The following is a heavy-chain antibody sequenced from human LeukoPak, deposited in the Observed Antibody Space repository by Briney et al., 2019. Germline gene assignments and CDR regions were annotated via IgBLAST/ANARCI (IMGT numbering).Heavy chain of an antibody. D-gene: IGHD6-19*01. CDR3: ARRYAGGWTDY. V-gene: IGHV1-8*01. CDR1: GYTFSSND. CDR2: MNPESGNT. Sequence: GASVKVSCKASGYTFSSNDINWVRQATGQGLEWMGWMNPESGNTGYAERFQGRVTLTRNTSISTAYMELSSLGSGDTAVYYCARRYAGGWTDYWGQGTLVTVSS. J-gene: IGHJ4*02.